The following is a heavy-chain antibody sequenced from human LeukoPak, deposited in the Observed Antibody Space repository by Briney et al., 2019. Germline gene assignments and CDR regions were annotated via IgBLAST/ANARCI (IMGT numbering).Heavy chain of an antibody. Sequence: ASVKVSCKASGYTFTSYGISWVRQAPGQGLEWMGWISAYNGNTNYAQKLQGRVTMTTDTSTSTAYMELRSLRSEDTAVYYCARDWGSGVTTVTVDYWGQGTLVTVSS. CDR3: ARDWGSGVTTVTVDY. V-gene: IGHV1-18*01. J-gene: IGHJ4*02. CDR2: ISAYNGNT. D-gene: IGHD4-17*01. CDR1: GYTFTSYG.